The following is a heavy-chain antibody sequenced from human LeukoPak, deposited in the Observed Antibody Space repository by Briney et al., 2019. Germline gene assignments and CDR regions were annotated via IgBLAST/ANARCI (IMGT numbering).Heavy chain of an antibody. Sequence: PGGSLRLSCAASGFPFNTYGMHWVRQAPGKGLEWVAVISYDGTNKFYADSVKGRFTISRDNSRNTVYLQVNRLRVEDTAVYCCAKDTGSARLDYWGQGTLVTVSS. CDR1: GFPFNTYG. CDR2: ISYDGTNK. J-gene: IGHJ4*02. CDR3: AKDTGSARLDY. V-gene: IGHV3-30*18. D-gene: IGHD4-17*01.